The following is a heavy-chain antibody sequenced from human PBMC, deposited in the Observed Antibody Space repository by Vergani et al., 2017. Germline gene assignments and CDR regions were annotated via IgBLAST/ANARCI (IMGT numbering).Heavy chain of an antibody. D-gene: IGHD3-10*01. V-gene: IGHV4-34*01. CDR2: IHHSGRT. J-gene: IGHJ4*02. CDR1: GGSFSGYY. CDR3: ASVRDHSMVRGVVDY. Sequence: QVPLQQWGAGLLKPSETLSLTCAVYGGSFSGYYWRWIRKPPGKGLEWIGEIHHSGRTNYNPSLKSRVTISVDTSKNQFSLKRSSVTAADTAVYYCASVRDHSMVRGVVDYWGQGTLVTVSS.